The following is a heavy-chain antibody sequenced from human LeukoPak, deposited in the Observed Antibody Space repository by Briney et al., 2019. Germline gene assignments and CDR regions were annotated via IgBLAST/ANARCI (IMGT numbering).Heavy chain of an antibody. J-gene: IGHJ4*02. Sequence: PSETLSLTCAVYGGSFSGYYWSWIRQPPGKGLEWIGEINHSGSTNYNPSLKSRVTISVDTSKNQFSLKLSSVTAADTAVYYCARGKSQCDYVWGSYRNPDRYFDYWGQGTLVTVSS. D-gene: IGHD3-16*02. CDR3: ARGKSQCDYVWGSYRNPDRYFDY. V-gene: IGHV4-34*01. CDR2: INHSGST. CDR1: GGSFSGYY.